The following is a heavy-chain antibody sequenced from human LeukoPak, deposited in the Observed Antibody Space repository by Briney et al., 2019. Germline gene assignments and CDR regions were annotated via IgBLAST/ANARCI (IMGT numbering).Heavy chain of an antibody. J-gene: IGHJ6*03. V-gene: IGHV5-51*01. Sequence: GESLKISCKGSGYTFASYWIGWVRQMPGKGLEWMGIIYPGDSDTRYSPPFQGQVTISADKSISTAYLQWSSLKASDTAMYYCARQLGTSSNYYCYYMDIWGTGTTVTVSS. CDR1: GYTFASYW. CDR3: ARQLGTSSNYYCYYMDI. CDR2: IYPGDSDT. D-gene: IGHD6-6*01.